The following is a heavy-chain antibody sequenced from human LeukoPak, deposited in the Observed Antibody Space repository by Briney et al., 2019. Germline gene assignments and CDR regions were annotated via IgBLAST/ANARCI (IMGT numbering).Heavy chain of an antibody. Sequence: GASVKVSCKASGYSFTSYWIGWVRQMPGKGLEWMGIIYPGDSDTRYSPSFQGQVTISADKSISTAYLQWSSLKASDTAMYYCARPRDYDFWSGYYKRSGAFDIWGQGTMVTVSS. D-gene: IGHD3-3*01. CDR3: ARPRDYDFWSGYYKRSGAFDI. CDR2: IYPGDSDT. CDR1: GYSFTSYW. V-gene: IGHV5-51*01. J-gene: IGHJ3*02.